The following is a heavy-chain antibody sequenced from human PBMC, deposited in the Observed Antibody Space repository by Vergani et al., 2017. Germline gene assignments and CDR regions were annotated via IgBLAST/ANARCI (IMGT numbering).Heavy chain of an antibody. D-gene: IGHD1-1*01. J-gene: IGHJ4*02. CDR3: ARHTTYTDS. V-gene: IGHV5-51*01. Sequence: EVALVQSGPEMRKPGESLKISCKGSEYSFGNYWIGWVRQLPGKGLEWMGIIYPANSDTRYSPSFQGQVTISADKSISTAFLQLDSLKAADNALYYCARHTTYTDSWGQGTLVTVSS. CDR1: EYSFGNYW. CDR2: IYPANSDT.